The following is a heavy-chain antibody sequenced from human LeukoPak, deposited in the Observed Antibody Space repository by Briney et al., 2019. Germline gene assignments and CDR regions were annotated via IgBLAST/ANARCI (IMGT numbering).Heavy chain of an antibody. J-gene: IGHJ3*02. D-gene: IGHD6-13*01. V-gene: IGHV1-2*02. CDR1: GYTFTAYY. CDR2: ISPNSGGT. CDR3: ANRQQSASGFDI. Sequence: ASVKVSCKASGYTFTAYYMHWVRQAPGQGLEWMGSISPNSGGTNYAQKFQGRVTMTRDTSITTAYIELSSLTSDDTAVYYCANRQQSASGFDIWGQGTMVTVSS.